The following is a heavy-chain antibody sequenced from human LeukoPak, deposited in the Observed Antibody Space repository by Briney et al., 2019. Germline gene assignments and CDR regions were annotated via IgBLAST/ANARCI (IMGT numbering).Heavy chain of an antibody. CDR1: GFTFDDYG. J-gene: IGHJ4*02. V-gene: IGHV3-20*04. Sequence: GGSLRLSCAASGFTFDDYGMNWDRQAPGKGLEWVSGINWNGGSTGYADSVKGRFTISRDNAKNTLYLQMNSLRAEDTAVYYCAKNFYGDYNFFFDYWGQGTLVTVSS. CDR3: AKNFYGDYNFFFDY. CDR2: INWNGGST. D-gene: IGHD4-17*01.